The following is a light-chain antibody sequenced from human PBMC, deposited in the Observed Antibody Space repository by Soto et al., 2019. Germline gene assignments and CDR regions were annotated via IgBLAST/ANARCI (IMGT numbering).Light chain of an antibody. CDR1: SGYSNYK. V-gene: IGLV9-49*01. J-gene: IGLJ2*01. CDR2: VGTGGIVG. Sequence: QLVLTQPPSASASLGASVTLTCTLSSGYSNYKVDGYQQRPGKGPRFVMRVGTGGIVGSKGDGIPDRFSVLGSGLNRYLTIKNIQEEDESDYHCGADHGSGSNFDVVFGGGTKLTVL. CDR3: GADHGSGSNFDVV.